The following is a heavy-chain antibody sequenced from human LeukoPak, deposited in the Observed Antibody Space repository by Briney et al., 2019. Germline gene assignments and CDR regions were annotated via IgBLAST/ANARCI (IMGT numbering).Heavy chain of an antibody. V-gene: IGHV3-66*01. Sequence: GGSLRLSCAASGFTFSSYGMHWVRQAPGMGLEWVSIIYSGGSTYYADSVKGRFTISRDNSKNTLYLQMNSLRAEDTAVYYCARDVGDYGGFDYWGQGTLVTVSS. J-gene: IGHJ4*02. CDR1: GFTFSSYG. CDR2: IYSGGST. CDR3: ARDVGDYGGFDY. D-gene: IGHD2-21*01.